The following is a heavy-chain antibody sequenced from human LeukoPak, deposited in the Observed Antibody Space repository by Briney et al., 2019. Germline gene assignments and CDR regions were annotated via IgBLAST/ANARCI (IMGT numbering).Heavy chain of an antibody. J-gene: IGHJ5*02. D-gene: IGHD3-3*01. CDR3: ARDRYYDFWSGYYTAWFDP. CDR2: IYTSGST. CDR1: GGSISSGSYY. V-gene: IGHV4-61*02. Sequence: SQTLSLTCTVSGGSISSGSYYWSWIRQPAGKGLGWIGRIYTSGSTNYNPSLKSRVTISVDTSKNQFSLKLSSVTAADTAVYYCARDRYYDFWSGYYTAWFDPWGQGTLVTVSS.